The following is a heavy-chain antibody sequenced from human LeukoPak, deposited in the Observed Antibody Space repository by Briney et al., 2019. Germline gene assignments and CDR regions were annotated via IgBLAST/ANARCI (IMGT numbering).Heavy chain of an antibody. Sequence: SETLSLTCTVSGGSISSYYWSWIRQPPGKGLEWIGYIYYSGSTNYNPSLKSRVTISVDTSKNQFSLKLSSVIAADTAVYYCAGGPERGVSGYCGQGTLVTVSS. D-gene: IGHD3-10*01. CDR1: GGSISSYY. CDR2: IYYSGST. V-gene: IGHV4-59*01. CDR3: AGGPERGVSGY. J-gene: IGHJ4*02.